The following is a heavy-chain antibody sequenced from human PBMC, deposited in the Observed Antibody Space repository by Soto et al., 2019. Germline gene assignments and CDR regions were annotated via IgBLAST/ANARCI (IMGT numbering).Heavy chain of an antibody. CDR3: ARALLREYVWGNLQY. D-gene: IGHD3-16*01. CDR1: GFTFSDYY. Sequence: QVHLVQSGAEVKRPGASVKVSCKASGFTFSDYYIHWVRQAPGRGLEWMGWITLDSGSTKYSEKFEGWVNMTWDTSTSTAYMDLRRLTSDDTAVYFCARALLREYVWGNLQYWGHGTLVAVSS. J-gene: IGHJ4*01. CDR2: ITLDSGST. V-gene: IGHV1-2*04.